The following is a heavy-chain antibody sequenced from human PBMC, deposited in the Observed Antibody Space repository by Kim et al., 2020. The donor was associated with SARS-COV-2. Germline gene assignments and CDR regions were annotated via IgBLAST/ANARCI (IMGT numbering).Heavy chain of an antibody. D-gene: IGHD4-4*01. Sequence: VKGRFTISRGNSKNTLYLQMNSLGAEDTAVYYCAKGLQGLSALKPPIDYWGQGTLVTVSS. V-gene: IGHV3-30*02. CDR3: AKGLQGLSALKPPIDY. J-gene: IGHJ4*02.